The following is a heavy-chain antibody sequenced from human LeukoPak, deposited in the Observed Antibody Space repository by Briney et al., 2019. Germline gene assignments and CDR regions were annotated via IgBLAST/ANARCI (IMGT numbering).Heavy chain of an antibody. CDR1: EFTFITYD. V-gene: IGHV3-30*03. J-gene: IGHJ4*02. CDR3: TRGYGSFDN. Sequence: PGRSLRLSCAASEFTFITYDMHWVRQAPGKGLEWVAIISYDGDEKYYADSVKGRFTTSRDNSKNTLYLQMNSLIADDTAVYYCTRGYGSFDNWGQGTLVIVSS. D-gene: IGHD3-10*01. CDR2: ISYDGDEK.